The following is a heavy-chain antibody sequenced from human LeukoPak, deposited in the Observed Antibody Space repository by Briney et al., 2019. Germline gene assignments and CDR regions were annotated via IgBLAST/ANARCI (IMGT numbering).Heavy chain of an antibody. Sequence: SVKVSCKASGGTFSSSVFNWVRQAPGQGLEWMGGIIPIFSTINYAQKFQGRITITADESTSTAYMELGSLRSEDTAVYYCARADAGGSSLGGDYWGQGTLVTVSS. J-gene: IGHJ4*02. CDR1: GGTFSSSV. CDR2: IIPIFSTI. CDR3: ARADAGGSSLGGDY. D-gene: IGHD3-16*01. V-gene: IGHV1-69*13.